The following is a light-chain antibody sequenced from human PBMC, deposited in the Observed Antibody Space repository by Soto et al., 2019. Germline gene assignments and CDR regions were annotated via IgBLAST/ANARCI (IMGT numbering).Light chain of an antibody. CDR1: SSNIGGNS. J-gene: IGLJ1*01. Sequence: QSVLTQPPSVPAAPGQKVTISCSGSSSNIGGNSVSWYQQHPGKAPKLMIYEGSKRPSGVSNRFSGSKSGNTASLTISGLQAEDEADYYCCSYAGSSTYVFGTGTKVTVL. CDR2: EGS. V-gene: IGLV2-23*01. CDR3: CSYAGSSTYV.